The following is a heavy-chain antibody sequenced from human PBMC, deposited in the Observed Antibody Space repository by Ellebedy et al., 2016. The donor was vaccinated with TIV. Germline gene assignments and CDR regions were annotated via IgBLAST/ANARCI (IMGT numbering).Heavy chain of an antibody. V-gene: IGHV3-7*03. Sequence: GGSLKISCAASGFTFNSYWMSWVRQAPGKGLEWVANINQDGSRIYYVDPVKGRFTISRDNAKNSVYLRMNTLRVEDTAVYHCVRDGAYGDYSPGYYGMDVWGQGTTVTVSS. CDR3: VRDGAYGDYSPGYYGMDV. CDR2: INQDGSRI. J-gene: IGHJ6*02. CDR1: GFTFNSYW. D-gene: IGHD3-22*01.